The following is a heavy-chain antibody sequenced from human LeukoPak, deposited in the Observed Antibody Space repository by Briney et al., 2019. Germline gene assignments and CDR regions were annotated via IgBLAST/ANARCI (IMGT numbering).Heavy chain of an antibody. CDR3: ASRPAVGGVIPFDY. CDR2: INHSGST. CDR1: GGSFSGYY. J-gene: IGHJ4*02. D-gene: IGHD3-16*02. V-gene: IGHV4-34*01. Sequence: SETLSLTCAVYGGSFSGYYWSWIRQPPGKGLEWIGEINHSGSTNYNPSLKSRVTISVDASKNQFSLKLSSVTAAGTAVYYCASRPAVGGVIPFDYWGQGTLVTVSS.